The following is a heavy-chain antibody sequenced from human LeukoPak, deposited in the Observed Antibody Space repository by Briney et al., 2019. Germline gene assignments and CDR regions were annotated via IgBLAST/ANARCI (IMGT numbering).Heavy chain of an antibody. J-gene: IGHJ6*03. D-gene: IGHD4-11*01. V-gene: IGHV3-23*01. Sequence: PGGSLRLSCAASGFTFSSYAMSWVRQAPGKGLEWVSAISGSGGSTYYADSVKGRFTISRDNSKNTRYLQMNSLRAEDTAVYYCAKAVTTYYYYYMDVWGKGTTVTVSS. CDR3: AKAVTTYYYYYMDV. CDR2: ISGSGGST. CDR1: GFTFSSYA.